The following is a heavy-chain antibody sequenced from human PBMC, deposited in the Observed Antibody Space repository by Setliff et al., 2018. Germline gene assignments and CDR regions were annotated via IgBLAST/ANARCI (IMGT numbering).Heavy chain of an antibody. CDR2: INPKNGDI. J-gene: IGHJ4*01. D-gene: IGHD3-22*01. CDR3: ARRDGRSGYLGFDL. V-gene: IGHV1-2*07. CDR1: GGTFSSYA. Sequence: ASVKVSCKASGGTFSSYAISWVRQAPGQGLEWMGWINPKNGDIFYAPKFAGRVTMTRDTPISTVYMELSLLTSDDTAVYFCARRDGRSGYLGFDLWGHGSLVTVSS.